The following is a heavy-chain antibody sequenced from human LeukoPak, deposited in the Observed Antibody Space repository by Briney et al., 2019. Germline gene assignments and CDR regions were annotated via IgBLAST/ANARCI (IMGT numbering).Heavy chain of an antibody. Sequence: GASVKVSCKASGGTFSSYAISWVRQAPGQGLEWMGGIIPIFGTANYAQKFQGRVTITADKSTSTAYMELSSLRSEDTAVYYCARAPPLAAMVYNWFDPWGQGTLVTVSS. V-gene: IGHV1-69*06. CDR2: IIPIFGTA. CDR1: GGTFSSYA. CDR3: ARAPPLAAMVYNWFDP. J-gene: IGHJ5*02. D-gene: IGHD5-18*01.